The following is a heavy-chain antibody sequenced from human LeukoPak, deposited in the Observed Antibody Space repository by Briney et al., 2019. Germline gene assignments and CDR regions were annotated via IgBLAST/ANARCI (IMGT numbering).Heavy chain of an antibody. Sequence: ASVKVSCKASGYTFSSFGISWVRQAPGQGLEWMGWISAYSGNTHYAQKFQGRVTMTTGTSTTTAYMELSSLRSEDTAVYYCARDPLAYCGGDCLKDRYYYYYMDVWGKGTTVTVSS. CDR1: GYTFSSFG. J-gene: IGHJ6*03. CDR2: ISAYSGNT. CDR3: ARDPLAYCGGDCLKDRYYYYYMDV. D-gene: IGHD2-21*01. V-gene: IGHV1-18*01.